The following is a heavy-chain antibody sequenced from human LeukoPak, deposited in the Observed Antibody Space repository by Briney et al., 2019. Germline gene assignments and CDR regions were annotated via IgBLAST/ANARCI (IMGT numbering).Heavy chain of an antibody. CDR2: INPNSGGP. CDR3: ARDILHFDY. J-gene: IGHJ4*02. Sequence: ASVKVSCKASGYTXTGYYMHWVRQAPGQGLEWMGWINPNSGGPNYAQKFQGRVTMTRDTSISTAYMELSRLRSDDTAVYYCARDILHFDYWGQGTLVTVSS. V-gene: IGHV1-2*02. D-gene: IGHD2-21*01. CDR1: GYTXTGYY.